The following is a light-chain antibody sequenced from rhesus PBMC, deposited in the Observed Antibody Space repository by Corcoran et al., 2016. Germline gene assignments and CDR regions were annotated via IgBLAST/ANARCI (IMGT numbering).Light chain of an antibody. J-gene: IGKJ1*01. V-gene: IGKV1-32*01. CDR2: CTN. CDR1: QGISSY. Sequence: IQMTQSPSSLSFSVGYRVTITCRSSQGISSYVNWYQQKPGKAPKFLTYCTNHLESGVPSRYSGSGSGTEFTLTISSLQPEDFATYYCQQYNSLPWTFGQGTKVEIK. CDR3: QQYNSLPWT.